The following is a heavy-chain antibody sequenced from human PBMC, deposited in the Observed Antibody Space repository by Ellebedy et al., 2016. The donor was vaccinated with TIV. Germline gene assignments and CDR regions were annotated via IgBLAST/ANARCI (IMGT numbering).Heavy chain of an antibody. CDR3: ARDSAPKWRSFDY. Sequence: SETLSLTXTVSGGSISSSSYYWGWIRQPPGKGLEWIGSIYYSGGTYYNPSLKSRVTISVDTSKNQFSLKLSSVTAADTAVYYCARDSAPKWRSFDYWGQGTLVTVSS. CDR1: GGSISSSSYY. V-gene: IGHV4-39*07. CDR2: IYYSGGT. D-gene: IGHD1-26*01. J-gene: IGHJ4*02.